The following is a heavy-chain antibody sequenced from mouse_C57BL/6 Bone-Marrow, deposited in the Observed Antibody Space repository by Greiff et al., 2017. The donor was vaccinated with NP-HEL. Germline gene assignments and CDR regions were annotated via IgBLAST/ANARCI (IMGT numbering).Heavy chain of an antibody. D-gene: IGHD1-1*01. V-gene: IGHV5-16*01. CDR1: GFTFSDYY. Sequence: EVHLVESEGGLVQPGSSMKLSCTASGFTFSDYYMAWVRQVPEKGLEWVANINYDGSSTYYLDSLKSRFIISRDNAKNILYLQMSSLKSEDTATYYCARAYYYGSSSWYFDVWGTGTTVTVSS. CDR2: INYDGSST. CDR3: ARAYYYGSSSWYFDV. J-gene: IGHJ1*03.